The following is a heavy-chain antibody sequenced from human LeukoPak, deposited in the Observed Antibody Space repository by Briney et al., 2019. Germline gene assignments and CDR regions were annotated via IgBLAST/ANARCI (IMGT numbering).Heavy chain of an antibody. V-gene: IGHV3-30*03. CDR3: AGDRAWNYFDY. J-gene: IGHJ4*02. D-gene: IGHD3-3*01. Sequence: GRSLRLSCAPSGFTLSRHGMDWVRQAPGKGLEWVAIISNEGSRKYYAHSVEGRFTISRDNSKNTLHLQMDSLRAEDTAVYYCAGDRAWNYFDYWGQGTLVTVSS. CDR1: GFTLSRHG. CDR2: ISNEGSRK.